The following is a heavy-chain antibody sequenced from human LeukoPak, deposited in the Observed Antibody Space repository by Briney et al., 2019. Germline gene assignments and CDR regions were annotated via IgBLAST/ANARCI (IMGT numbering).Heavy chain of an antibody. CDR3: ARETFFVAGSAFDI. D-gene: IGHD6-19*01. Sequence: GGSLRLSCAASGFAFSSYAMHWVRQAPGKGLEWVAVISYDGSNKYYADSVKGRFTISRDNSKNTPYLQMNSLRAEDTAVYYCARETFFVAGSAFDIWGQGTMVTVSS. CDR2: ISYDGSNK. V-gene: IGHV3-30-3*01. CDR1: GFAFSSYA. J-gene: IGHJ3*02.